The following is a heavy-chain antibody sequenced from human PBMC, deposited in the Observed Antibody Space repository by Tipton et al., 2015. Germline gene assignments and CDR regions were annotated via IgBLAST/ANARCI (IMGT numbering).Heavy chain of an antibody. Sequence: SLRLSCAASGFTFSIYAIHWVRQAPGKGLEWVTGISYDASNKYYADSVKGRFTISRDNSKNTLFLQMNSLRGEDTAVYYCARDPNSSGWYGNFQLWGQGTLVTVSS. J-gene: IGHJ1*01. CDR3: ARDPNSSGWYGNFQL. CDR2: ISYDASNK. CDR1: GFTFSIYA. V-gene: IGHV3-30*07. D-gene: IGHD6-19*01.